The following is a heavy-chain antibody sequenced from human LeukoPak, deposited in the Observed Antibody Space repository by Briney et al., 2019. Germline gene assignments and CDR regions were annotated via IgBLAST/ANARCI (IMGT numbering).Heavy chain of an antibody. J-gene: IGHJ4*02. CDR3: ARDRSSGSKDY. V-gene: IGHV3-48*02. CDR1: GFIFSNFR. D-gene: IGHD6-19*01. CDR2: ITKTSTSM. Sequence: GGSLRLSCVASGFIFSNFRMDWVRQAPGKGLEWISYITKTSTSMYYADSVKGRFTISRDNGKNSLFLQMNSLRDADTAVYYCARDRSSGSKDYWGQGTLVTVSS.